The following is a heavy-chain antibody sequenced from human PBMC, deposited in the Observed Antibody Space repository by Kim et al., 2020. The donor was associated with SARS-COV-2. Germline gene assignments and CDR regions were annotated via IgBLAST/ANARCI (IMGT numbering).Heavy chain of an antibody. CDR1: GVTFSSSA. V-gene: IGHV3-23*01. Sequence: GGSLRLSCAASGVTFSSSAMSWIRLAPGKGLECVSVLSGDSGSIHYVESVKGRFTISRDNSKSTLFLQMNSLRADDTAIYYCAKVLGFGTPDYGLDVWGQGNTVTVSS. D-gene: IGHD1-26*01. CDR2: LSGDSGSI. CDR3: AKVLGFGTPDYGLDV. J-gene: IGHJ6*02.